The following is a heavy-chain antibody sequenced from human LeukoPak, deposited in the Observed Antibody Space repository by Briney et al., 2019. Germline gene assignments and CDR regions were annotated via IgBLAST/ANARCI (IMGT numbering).Heavy chain of an antibody. CDR2: ISSSSSYI. CDR3: ARAMVRGVITIGY. Sequence: GGSLRLSCAASGFTFSSYSMNWVRQAPGKGVEWVSSISSSSSYIYYADSVKGRFTISRDNAKNSLYLQMNSLRAEDTAVYYCARAMVRGVITIGYWGQGTLVTVSS. CDR1: GFTFSSYS. V-gene: IGHV3-21*01. J-gene: IGHJ4*02. D-gene: IGHD3-10*01.